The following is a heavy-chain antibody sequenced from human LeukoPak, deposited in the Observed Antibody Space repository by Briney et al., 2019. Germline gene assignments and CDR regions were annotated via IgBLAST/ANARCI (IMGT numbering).Heavy chain of an antibody. CDR1: GYTFTIYG. CDR2: ISGYNGNT. D-gene: IGHD4-23*01. J-gene: IGHJ4*02. V-gene: IGHV1-18*01. Sequence: ASVKVSCKASGYTFTIYGISWVRQAPGQGLEWMGWISGYNGNTNYAQKFQGRVTMTTDTSTSTAYMELSRLRSDDTAVYYCARDQVTERYGGNSQGYWGQGTLVTVSS. CDR3: ARDQVTERYGGNSQGY.